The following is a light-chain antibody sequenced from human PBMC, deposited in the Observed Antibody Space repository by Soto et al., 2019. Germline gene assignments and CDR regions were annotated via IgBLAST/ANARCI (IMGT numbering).Light chain of an antibody. CDR1: QSVSSN. J-gene: IGKJ5*01. Sequence: EIVMTQSPATLSVSPGERATISCRASQSVSSNLAWYQQKPGQAPRLLIYGASTRATGIPARFSGSGSGTEFSLTISSLPSQDFAVYYCQQYNNWPPITFGQGTRLEIK. V-gene: IGKV3-15*01. CDR2: GAS. CDR3: QQYNNWPPIT.